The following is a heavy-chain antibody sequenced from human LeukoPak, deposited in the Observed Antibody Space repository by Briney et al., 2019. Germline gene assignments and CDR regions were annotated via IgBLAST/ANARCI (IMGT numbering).Heavy chain of an antibody. CDR3: ARVGFSGYCSGGSCDNDAFDI. V-gene: IGHV1-69*05. J-gene: IGHJ3*02. Sequence: SVKVSCKASGGTFSSYAISWVRQAPGQGLEWMGGIIPIFGTANYAQKFQGRVTITTYESTSTAYMELSSLRSEDTAVYYCARVGFSGYCSGGSCDNDAFDIWGQGTMVTVSS. CDR2: IIPIFGTA. CDR1: GGTFSSYA. D-gene: IGHD2-15*01.